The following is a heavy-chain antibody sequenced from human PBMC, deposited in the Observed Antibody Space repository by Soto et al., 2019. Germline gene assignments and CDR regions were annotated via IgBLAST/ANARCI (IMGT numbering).Heavy chain of an antibody. V-gene: IGHV4-59*01. D-gene: IGHD3-22*01. Sequence: PSETLSLTCSVSGGSISSYYGSWIRQPPGKGLEWIGYIYYSGSTNYNPSLKSRVTISVDTSKNQFSLKLSSVTAADTAVYYCARVPGSGFDDAFDIWGQGTMVTVSS. CDR2: IYYSGST. CDR3: ARVPGSGFDDAFDI. CDR1: GGSISSYY. J-gene: IGHJ3*02.